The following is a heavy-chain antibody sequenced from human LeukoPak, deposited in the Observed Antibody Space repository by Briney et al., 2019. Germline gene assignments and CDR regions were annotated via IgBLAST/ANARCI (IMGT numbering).Heavy chain of an antibody. D-gene: IGHD3-10*01. CDR1: GYTFTCYN. CDR2: INTNSGGT. V-gene: IGHV1-2*02. J-gene: IGHJ4*02. CDR3: ARRYGSGSNDY. Sequence: GASVKVSCKASGYTFTCYNMHWVRQAPGQGHEWMGWINTNSGGTNYSQKFQGSVTMTRDTSISTAYMELSRLRSDDTAVYYCARRYGSGSNDYWGQGTLVTVSS.